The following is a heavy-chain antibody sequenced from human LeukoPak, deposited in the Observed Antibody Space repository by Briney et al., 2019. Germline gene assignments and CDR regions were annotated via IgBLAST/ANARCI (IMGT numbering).Heavy chain of an antibody. CDR2: ISAYNGNT. Sequence: ASVKVSCKASGYTFTSYGISWVRQAPGQGLEWVGWISAYNGNTNYAQKLQGRVTMTTDTSTSTAYMELRSLRSDDTAVYYCARVKSGRGSGSYYNWFDPWGQGTLVTVSS. J-gene: IGHJ5*02. D-gene: IGHD3-10*01. CDR3: ARVKSGRGSGSYYNWFDP. CDR1: GYTFTSYG. V-gene: IGHV1-18*01.